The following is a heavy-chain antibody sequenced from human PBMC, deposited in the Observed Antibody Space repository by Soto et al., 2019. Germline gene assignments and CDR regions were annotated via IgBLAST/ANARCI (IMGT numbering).Heavy chain of an antibody. V-gene: IGHV4-31*03. CDR1: GGSISSGSYC. CDR2: IYYSGST. D-gene: IGHD3-16*01. J-gene: IGHJ4*02. Sequence: SETLSLTCTVSGGSISSGSYCWSWIRQHPGKGLEWIGYIYYSGSTYYNPSLKSRVTISLDTSKNQFSLKLSSVTAADTAVYYCAREGGDGVDYWGQGTLVTVSS. CDR3: AREGGDGVDY.